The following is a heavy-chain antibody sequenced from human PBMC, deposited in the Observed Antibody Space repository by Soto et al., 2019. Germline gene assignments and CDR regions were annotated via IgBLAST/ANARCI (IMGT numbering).Heavy chain of an antibody. V-gene: IGHV3-23*01. CDR2: ISGSGST. D-gene: IGHD1-26*01. CDR3: AKDYLRWAQS. Sequence: GSLRLSCAASGXTISDYCMSWVRQAPGKGLEWVSAISGSGSTFYADSVKGRFTISRDNSKNALYLQMKSLRAEDTAVYYCAKDYLRWAQSWGQGTLAPVSS. CDR1: GXTISDYC. J-gene: IGHJ5*02.